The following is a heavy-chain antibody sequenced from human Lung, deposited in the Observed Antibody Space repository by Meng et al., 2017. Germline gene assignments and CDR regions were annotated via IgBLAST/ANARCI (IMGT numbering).Heavy chain of an antibody. CDR3: ARGPTTMAHDFDY. CDR2: VNHCGST. D-gene: IGHD4-11*01. Sequence: LWVSGLWRTSWILSLSCAVSRGAFSSSYGRSTRRPPPQELEWIGEVNHCGSTNYNPSLESRATISVDTSQNNLSLKLSSVTAADSAVYYCARGPTTMAHDFDYWGQGTLVTVSS. V-gene: IGHV4-34*01. CDR1: RGAFSSSY. J-gene: IGHJ4*02.